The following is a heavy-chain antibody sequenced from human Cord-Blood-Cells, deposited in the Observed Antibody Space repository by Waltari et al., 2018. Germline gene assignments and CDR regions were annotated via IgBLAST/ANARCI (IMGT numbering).Heavy chain of an antibody. CDR2: INHSGST. V-gene: IGHV4-34*01. D-gene: IGHD6-13*01. CDR1: VGSFSGYY. J-gene: IGHJ4*02. CDR3: ARARPSIAAAVDY. Sequence: QVQLQQWGAGLLKPSETLYLTCAVYVGSFSGYYWSWIRQPPGKGLEWIGEINHSGSTNYNPSLKSRVTISVDTSKNQFSLKLSSVTAADTAVYYCARARPSIAAAVDYWGQGTLVTVSS.